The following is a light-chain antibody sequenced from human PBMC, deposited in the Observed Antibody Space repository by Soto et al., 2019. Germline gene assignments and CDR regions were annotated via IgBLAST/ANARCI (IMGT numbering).Light chain of an antibody. Sequence: QSVLTQPPSASGTPGQTVPISCSGSSSNIGSNSVAWYRQVPGTAPQLLIYTNDQRPSGVPDRFSASKSVTSASLAISGLQSEDEADYYCATWDDSLNGRVFGGGTKVTVL. CDR2: TND. J-gene: IGLJ3*02. CDR3: ATWDDSLNGRV. CDR1: SSNIGSNS. V-gene: IGLV1-44*01.